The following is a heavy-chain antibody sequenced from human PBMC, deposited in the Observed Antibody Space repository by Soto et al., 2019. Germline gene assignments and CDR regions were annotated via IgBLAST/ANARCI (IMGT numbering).Heavy chain of an antibody. CDR2: IYYSGST. Sequence: SETLSLTCTVSGGSISSSSYYWGWIRQPPGKGLEWIGSIYYSGSTYYNPSLKSRVTISVDTSKNQFSLKLSSVTAADTAVYYCARVGSGSSDYWGQGTLVTVSS. V-gene: IGHV4-39*07. CDR3: ARVGSGSSDY. J-gene: IGHJ4*02. D-gene: IGHD1-26*01. CDR1: GGSISSSSYY.